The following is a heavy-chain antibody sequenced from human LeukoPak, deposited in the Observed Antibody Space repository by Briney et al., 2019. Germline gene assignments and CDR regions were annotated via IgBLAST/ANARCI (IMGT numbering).Heavy chain of an antibody. D-gene: IGHD1-26*01. Sequence: GASVKVSCKASGYTFTSLDINWVRQSTGQGLEWMRWMNPNSGNTGYAQKFQARVTMTRDTSVDTAYMELNSLISEDTAMYYCARGWEVDRDGAFDVWGQGTMVTVSP. CDR1: GYTFTSLD. CDR2: MNPNSGNT. J-gene: IGHJ3*01. V-gene: IGHV1-8*01. CDR3: ARGWEVDRDGAFDV.